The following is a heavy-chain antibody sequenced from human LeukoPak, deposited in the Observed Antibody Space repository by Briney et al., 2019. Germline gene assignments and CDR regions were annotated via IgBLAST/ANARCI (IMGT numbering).Heavy chain of an antibody. CDR2: ISNDGSNK. D-gene: IGHD3-10*02. CDR1: GFTFSNYE. J-gene: IGHJ6*04. Sequence: PGGSLRLSCAASGFTFSNYEMNWVRQAPGKGLEWVAVISNDGSNKYYADSVKGRFTISRDNSKNTLYLQMNSLRTEDTAVYYCAELGITMIGGVWGKGTTVTISS. CDR3: AELGITMIGGV. V-gene: IGHV3-30*18.